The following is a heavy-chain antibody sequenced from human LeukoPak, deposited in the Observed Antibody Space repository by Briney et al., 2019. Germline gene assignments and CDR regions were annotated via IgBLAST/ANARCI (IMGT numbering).Heavy chain of an antibody. D-gene: IGHD3-9*01. J-gene: IGHJ3*02. V-gene: IGHV4-34*01. Sequence: SETLSLTCAVYGGSFSGYYWSWIRQPPGKGLEWIGEINHSGSTNYNPSLKSRVTISVDTSKNQFSLKLSSVTAADTAVYYCARGLRYFDWLTTVENAFDIWGQGTMVTVSS. CDR1: GGSFSGYY. CDR2: INHSGST. CDR3: ARGLRYFDWLTTVENAFDI.